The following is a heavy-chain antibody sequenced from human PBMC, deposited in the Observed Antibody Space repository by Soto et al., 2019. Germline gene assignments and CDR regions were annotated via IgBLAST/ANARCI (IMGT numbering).Heavy chain of an antibody. Sequence: QVQLVQSGAEVKKPGASVKVSCKASGYTFTSYDINWVRQATGQGLEWMGWMNPNSGNTGYAQKFQGRVTMTRNTSRGTAYMEVSSLRSEDTAVYYCARVKGAKRGWDIVVVPADHFDYWGQGTLVTVSS. CDR3: ARVKGAKRGWDIVVVPADHFDY. J-gene: IGHJ4*02. CDR2: MNPNSGNT. V-gene: IGHV1-8*01. CDR1: GYTFTSYD. D-gene: IGHD2-2*01.